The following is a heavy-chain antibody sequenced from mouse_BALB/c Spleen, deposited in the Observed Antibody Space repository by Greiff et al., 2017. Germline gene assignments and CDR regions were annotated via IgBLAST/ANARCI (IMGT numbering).Heavy chain of an antibody. CDR1: GYTFTSYY. Sequence: QVQLQQSGPELVKPGASVRISCKASGYTFTSYYIHWVKQRPGQGLEWIGWIYPGNVNTKYNEKFKGKATLTADKSSSTAYMQLSSLTSEDSAVYVCAREEGPYGNTYFDYWGQGTTLTVSS. CDR2: IYPGNVNT. D-gene: IGHD2-1*01. CDR3: AREEGPYGNTYFDY. V-gene: IGHV1S56*01. J-gene: IGHJ2*01.